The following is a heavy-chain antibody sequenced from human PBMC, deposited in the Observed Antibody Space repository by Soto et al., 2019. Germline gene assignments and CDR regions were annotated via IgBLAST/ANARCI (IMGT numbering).Heavy chain of an antibody. D-gene: IGHD5-18*01. J-gene: IGHJ4*02. CDR2: ISGSGGST. Sequence: EVQLLESGGGLVQPGGSLRLSCAASGFTFSSYAMSWVRQAPGKGLEWVSAISGSGGSTYYADSVKGRFTISRDNSKNTLYLQMSSLRAEDTAVYYCAKEYGWGPGEYYSYGSPPDYWGQGTLVTVSS. V-gene: IGHV3-23*01. CDR3: AKEYGWGPGEYYSYGSPPDY. CDR1: GFTFSSYA.